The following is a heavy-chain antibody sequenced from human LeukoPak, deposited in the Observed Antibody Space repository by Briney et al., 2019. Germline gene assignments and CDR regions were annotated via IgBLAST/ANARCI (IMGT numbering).Heavy chain of an antibody. CDR3: AKDFRIGYSAHFDY. CDR2: IASDGSST. CDR1: GFTFSSYW. Sequence: GGSLRLSCAASGFTFSSYWMNWVRQAPGKGLVWVSRIASDGSSTTYADSVKGRFSISRDNAKNTLYLQMNSLRGEDTAVYYCAKDFRIGYSAHFDYWGQGALVTVSS. V-gene: IGHV3-74*01. D-gene: IGHD2-21*01. J-gene: IGHJ4*02.